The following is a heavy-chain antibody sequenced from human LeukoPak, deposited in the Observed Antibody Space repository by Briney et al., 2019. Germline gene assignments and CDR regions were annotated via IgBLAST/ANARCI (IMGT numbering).Heavy chain of an antibody. CDR2: IHESGDT. CDR3: AKLLAARPDTDV. CDR1: GFTFDDYV. J-gene: IGHJ3*01. V-gene: IGHV4-30-2*01. D-gene: IGHD6-13*01. Sequence: LRLSCAASGFTFDDYVMHWVRQPPGKGLEWIAYIHESGDTYSNPSLKGRATISPDRSKNQFSLKLISVTAADTAVYYCAKLLAARPDTDVWGQGTMVFVSS.